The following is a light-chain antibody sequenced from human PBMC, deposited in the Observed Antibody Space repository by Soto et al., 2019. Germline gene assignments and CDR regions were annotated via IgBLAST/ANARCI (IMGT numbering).Light chain of an antibody. CDR1: QRVSSGY. CDR3: QQYRT. CDR2: GAS. Sequence: EMVLAQSPGTLSLSPGERATLSCRASQRVSSGYVAWYQQKPGQAPRLLIYGASSRATGIPDRFSGSGSGTDFTLTISRLEPEDFAVYYCQQYRTFGQGTKVDIK. J-gene: IGKJ1*01. V-gene: IGKV3-20*01.